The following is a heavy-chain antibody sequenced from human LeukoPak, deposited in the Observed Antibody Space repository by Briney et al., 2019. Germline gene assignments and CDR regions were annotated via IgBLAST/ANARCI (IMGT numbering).Heavy chain of an antibody. D-gene: IGHD6-6*01. CDR2: IKQDGSEK. Sequence: GGSLRLSCAASGFIFSSYWMSWVRQAPGKGLEWVANIKQDGSEKYYVDSVKGRFTISRDNAKNSLYLQMNSLRAEDTAVYYCAREGALVSFDYWGQGTLVTVSS. CDR3: AREGALVSFDY. CDR1: GFIFSSYW. J-gene: IGHJ4*02. V-gene: IGHV3-7*01.